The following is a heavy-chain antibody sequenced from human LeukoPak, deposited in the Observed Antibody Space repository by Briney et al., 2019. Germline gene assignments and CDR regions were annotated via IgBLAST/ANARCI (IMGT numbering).Heavy chain of an antibody. CDR3: ARGLNRNDYGDYGY. CDR1: GGSISSGDYY. Sequence: LQTLSLTCTVSGGSISSGDYYWSWIRQPPGKGLEWIGYIYYSGSTYYNPSLKSRVTISVDTSKNQFSLKLSSVTAADTAVYYCARGLNRNDYGDYGYWGQGTLVTVSS. J-gene: IGHJ4*02. CDR2: IYYSGST. D-gene: IGHD4-17*01. V-gene: IGHV4-30-4*01.